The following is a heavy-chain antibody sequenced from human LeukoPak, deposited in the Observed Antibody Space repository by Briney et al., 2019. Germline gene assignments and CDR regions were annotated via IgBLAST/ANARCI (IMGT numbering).Heavy chain of an antibody. Sequence: SGRTLRLSCAASGFTFSSYGMSWVRQAPGKGLEWVSAISGSGGSTYYADSVKGRFTISRDNSKNTLYLQMNSLRAEDTAVYYRAGSGGSHGNWFDPWGQGTLVTVSS. V-gene: IGHV3-23*01. CDR3: AGSGGSHGNWFDP. D-gene: IGHD2-15*01. J-gene: IGHJ5*02. CDR1: GFTFSSYG. CDR2: ISGSGGST.